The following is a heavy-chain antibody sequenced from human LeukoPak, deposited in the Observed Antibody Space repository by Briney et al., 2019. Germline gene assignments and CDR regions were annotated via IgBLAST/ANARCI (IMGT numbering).Heavy chain of an antibody. D-gene: IGHD3-22*01. Sequence: GGSLRLSCAASGFTFSSYGMHWVRQAPGKGLEWVAFIRYDGSNKYYADSVKGRFTISRDNSKNTLYLQMNSLRAEDTAVYYCAKGVRGYSNSIDYWGQGTLVTVSS. CDR3: AKGVRGYSNSIDY. CDR2: IRYDGSNK. CDR1: GFTFSSYG. J-gene: IGHJ4*02. V-gene: IGHV3-30*02.